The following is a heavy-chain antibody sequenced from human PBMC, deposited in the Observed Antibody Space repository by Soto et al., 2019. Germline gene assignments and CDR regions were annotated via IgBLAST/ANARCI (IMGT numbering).Heavy chain of an antibody. CDR2: ISYDGSNK. V-gene: IGHV3-30-3*01. Sequence: QVQLVESGGGVVQPGRSLRLSCAASGFTFSSYAMHWVRQAPGKGLEWVAVISYDGSNKYYADSVKGRFTISRDNSKNTLYLQMISLRAEDTAVYYCARDRMAYCGGDCSEYFQHWGEGTLVTVSS. CDR1: GFTFSSYA. J-gene: IGHJ1*01. D-gene: IGHD2-21*02. CDR3: ARDRMAYCGGDCSEYFQH.